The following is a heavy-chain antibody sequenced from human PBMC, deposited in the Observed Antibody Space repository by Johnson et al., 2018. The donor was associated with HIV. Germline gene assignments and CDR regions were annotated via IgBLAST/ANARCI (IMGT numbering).Heavy chain of an antibody. D-gene: IGHD3-9*01. V-gene: IGHV3-30*18. J-gene: IGHJ3*02. CDR3: AKDLSPWFDAFDI. CDR2: ISYDGSDK. CDR1: GFTFRSYG. Sequence: QVQLVESGGGVVQPGRSLRPSCAASGFTFRSYGMHWVRQAQAKGLEWVAVISYDGSDKYYADSVKGRLTISRDSSKNKLYLEMNSLRAEDTALYYCAKDLSPWFDAFDIWGQGTIVTVSS.